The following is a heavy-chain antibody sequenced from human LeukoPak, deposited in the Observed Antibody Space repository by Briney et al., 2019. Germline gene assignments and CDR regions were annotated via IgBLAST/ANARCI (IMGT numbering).Heavy chain of an antibody. Sequence: GGSLRLPREVYGFPLRSRYMPWVRPPPGKGLEGVAVIYSGGSTYHIDSVKGRVTMSRDISKSTMYLDMNNLRVEDTSMYYCASLEGGPADGRWGQGTLVTVSS. D-gene: IGHD3-3*01. CDR3: ASLEGGPADGR. J-gene: IGHJ4*02. CDR2: IYSGGST. CDR1: GFPLRSRY. V-gene: IGHV3-53*01.